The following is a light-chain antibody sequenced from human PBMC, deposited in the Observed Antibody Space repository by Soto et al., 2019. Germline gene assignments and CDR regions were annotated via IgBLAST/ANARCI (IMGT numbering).Light chain of an antibody. Sequence: DIQLTQSPSSLSASVGDRITITCRSSQSISRYLNWYQQRPGTSPKVLIFGANSLQSGVPSSFSGSGAGTEFTLTISSLQPEDVATYYCQQNYGTPGTFGQGTKVDVK. J-gene: IGKJ1*01. CDR1: QSISRY. V-gene: IGKV1-39*01. CDR2: GAN. CDR3: QQNYGTPGT.